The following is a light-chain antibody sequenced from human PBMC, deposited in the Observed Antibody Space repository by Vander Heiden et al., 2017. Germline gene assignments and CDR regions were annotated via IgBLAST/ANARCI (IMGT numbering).Light chain of an antibody. CDR1: QSVSSY. V-gene: IGKV3-11*01. CDR3: QQRSNCLFT. Sequence: TQSPATRSLSPGERATLSCRASQSVSSYLAWYQQKPGQAPRLLIYDASNRATGIPARFSGSGSGTDFTLTISSLEAEDFAVYYCQQRSNCLFTFGQGTKVDIK. J-gene: IGKJ3*01. CDR2: DAS.